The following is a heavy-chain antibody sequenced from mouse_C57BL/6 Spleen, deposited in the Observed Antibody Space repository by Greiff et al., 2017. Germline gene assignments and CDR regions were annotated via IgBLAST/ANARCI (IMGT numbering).Heavy chain of an antibody. Sequence: EVKVVESGGGLVKPGGSLTLSCAASGFTFSSYAMSWVRQTPEKRLEWVATISDGGSDTYYPDNVKGRFTLSRDNAKNTLYLQLSHLKSEDTAMYYGARVIIDGNCGDYAMDYWGQGTSVTVSS. D-gene: IGHD2-1*01. CDR3: ARVIIDGNCGDYAMDY. V-gene: IGHV5-4*03. CDR1: GFTFSSYA. J-gene: IGHJ4*01. CDR2: ISDGGSDT.